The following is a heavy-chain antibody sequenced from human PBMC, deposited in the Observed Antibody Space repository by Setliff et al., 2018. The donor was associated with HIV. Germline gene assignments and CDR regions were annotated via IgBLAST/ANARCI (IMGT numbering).Heavy chain of an antibody. D-gene: IGHD3-22*01. CDR1: GYTFSRYG. V-gene: IGHV1-18*01. CDR3: ARGYDGSGHYYVY. Sequence: ASVKVSCKASGYTFSRYGISWVRQAPGQGLEWMGWISGYNGNTKYVQKFQGRVTMTTDTSTSTVYMELRSLRSDDTAVYYCARGYDGSGHYYVYWGQGSLVTVSS. J-gene: IGHJ4*02. CDR2: ISGYNGNT.